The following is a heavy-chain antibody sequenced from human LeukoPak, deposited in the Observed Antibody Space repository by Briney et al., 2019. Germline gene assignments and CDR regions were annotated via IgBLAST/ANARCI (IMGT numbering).Heavy chain of an antibody. Sequence: PGGSLRLSCAASGFTFSDYYMSWIRQPPGEGLEWIGNIYYNGKTFYNESVKSRVTISVDTSKNQFSLKLNSVTAADTALFYCARYSGSHYAFDIWGQGTMVTVSS. V-gene: IGHV4-38-2*01. J-gene: IGHJ3*02. CDR3: ARYSGSHYAFDI. CDR1: GFTFSDYY. D-gene: IGHD1-26*01. CDR2: IYYNGKT.